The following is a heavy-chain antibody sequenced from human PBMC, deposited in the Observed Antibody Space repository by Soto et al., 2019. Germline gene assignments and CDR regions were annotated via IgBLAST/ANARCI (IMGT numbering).Heavy chain of an antibody. D-gene: IGHD3-9*01. V-gene: IGHV3-30-3*01. J-gene: IGHJ6*01. CDR2: ISYDGSNK. Sequence: GGSLRLSCAASVFTFSSYAMHWVRQAPGKGLEWVAVISYDGSNKYYADSVKGRFTISRSNSKNTLYLQMNSLRAEDTAVYYCARNYHILTGYYRHYYYYGMDVWGQGTTVIVSS. CDR3: ARNYHILTGYYRHYYYYGMDV. CDR1: VFTFSSYA.